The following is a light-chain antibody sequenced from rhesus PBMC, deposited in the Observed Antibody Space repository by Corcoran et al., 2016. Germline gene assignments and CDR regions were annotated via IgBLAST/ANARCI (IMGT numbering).Light chain of an antibody. CDR3: QQYYSSPWT. CDR2: WAS. Sequence: DIVMTQSPDSLAVSLGERVTINCKSSQSLLYSSNNKNYLAWYQQKPGQVPKLLIYWASTRESGVPNRFRGNGSGTDVPLTISGLQAEDVAVYYCQQYYSSPWTFGQGTKVEIK. CDR1: QSLLYSSNNKNY. V-gene: IGKV4-1*01. J-gene: IGKJ1*01.